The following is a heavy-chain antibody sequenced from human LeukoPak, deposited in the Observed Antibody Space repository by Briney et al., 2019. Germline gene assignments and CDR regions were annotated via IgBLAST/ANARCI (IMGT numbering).Heavy chain of an antibody. Sequence: GGSLRLSCAASGFTFSSYAMNWVRQAPGKGLEWVSGISGSGENTYYADSVKGRFTISRDNSKNTLYLQMNSLRAEDTAVYYCARRAGAYSHPYDYWGQGTLVTVSS. CDR3: ARRAGAYSHPYDY. V-gene: IGHV3-23*01. CDR2: ISGSGENT. CDR1: GFTFSSYA. J-gene: IGHJ4*02. D-gene: IGHD4/OR15-4a*01.